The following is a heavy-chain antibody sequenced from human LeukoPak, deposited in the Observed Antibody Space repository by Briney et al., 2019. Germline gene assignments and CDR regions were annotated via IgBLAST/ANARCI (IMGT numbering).Heavy chain of an antibody. J-gene: IGHJ4*02. V-gene: IGHV3-21*01. CDR2: ISSSSSYI. CDR1: GFTFSSYS. CDR3: ARSAYCGGDCYSRGYYFDY. Sequence: GGSLRLSCAAPGFTFSSYSMNWVRQAPGKGLEWVSSISSSSSYIYYEDSVKGRFTISRDNAKNSLYLQMNSLRAEDTAVYYCARSAYCGGDCYSRGYYFDYWGQGTLVTVSS. D-gene: IGHD2-21*02.